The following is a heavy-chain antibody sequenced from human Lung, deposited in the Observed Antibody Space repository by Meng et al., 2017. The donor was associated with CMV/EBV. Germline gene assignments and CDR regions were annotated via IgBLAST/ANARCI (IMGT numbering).Heavy chain of an antibody. CDR1: GYRLTAYY. J-gene: IGHJ4*02. CDR2: IKSSDGGT. Sequence: AXVXVFXXASGYRLTAYYIHWGRQDPGRGLEWRGWIKSSDGGTLYAQKSQGRVTMTRDASIRTAYKELNSLTSGDSAVYFCATRPDYDLLYFFDYWGQGTPVXVSS. D-gene: IGHD4-17*01. CDR3: ATRPDYDLLYFFDY. V-gene: IGHV1-2*02.